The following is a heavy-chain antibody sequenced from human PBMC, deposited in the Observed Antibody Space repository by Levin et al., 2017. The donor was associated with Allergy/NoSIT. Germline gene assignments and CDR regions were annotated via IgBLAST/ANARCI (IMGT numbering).Heavy chain of an antibody. CDR1: GGSISGYY. CDR3: AGKSRITETTTVDY. J-gene: IGHJ4*02. V-gene: IGHV4-4*07. Sequence: SETLSLTCTVSGGSISGYYWSWIRQPAGKGLEWVGRIYTSGTTNYNPSLKGRVTMSLDTSKSQFSLELSSVTAADTAVYYCAGKSRITETTTVDYWGQGNPVTVSS. CDR2: IYTSGTT. D-gene: IGHD1-20*01.